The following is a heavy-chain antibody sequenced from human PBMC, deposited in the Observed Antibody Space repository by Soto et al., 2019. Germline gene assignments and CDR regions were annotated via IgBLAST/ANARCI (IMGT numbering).Heavy chain of an antibody. Sequence: GESLKISCKGSGYSFTSYWISWVRQMPGKGLEWMGRIDPSDSYTNYSPSFQGHVTISADKSISTAYLQWSSLKASDTAMYYCSRIRLSSWPYFDYWGQGTLGSVST. V-gene: IGHV5-10-1*01. CDR2: IDPSDSYT. D-gene: IGHD6-13*01. CDR3: SRIRLSSWPYFDY. J-gene: IGHJ4*02. CDR1: GYSFTSYW.